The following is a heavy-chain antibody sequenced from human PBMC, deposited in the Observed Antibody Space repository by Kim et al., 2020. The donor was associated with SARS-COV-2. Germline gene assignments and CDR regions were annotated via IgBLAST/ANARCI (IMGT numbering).Heavy chain of an antibody. D-gene: IGHD3-9*01. V-gene: IGHV3-7*01. J-gene: IGHJ6*02. CDR1: GFTFSSYW. CDR3: ARERVYYDIHLRIAPHGPLMDV. Sequence: GGSLRLSCAASGFTFSSYWMSWVRQAPGKGLEWVANIKQDGSEKYYVDSVKGRFTISRDNAKNSLYLQMNSLRAEDTAVYYCARERVYYDIHLRIAPHGPLMDVWGQGTTVTVSS. CDR2: IKQDGSEK.